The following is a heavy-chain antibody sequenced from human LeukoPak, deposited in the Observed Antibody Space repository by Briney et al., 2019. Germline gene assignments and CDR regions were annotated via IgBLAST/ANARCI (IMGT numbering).Heavy chain of an antibody. Sequence: GGSLRLSCVASGFTFSSYWMTWVRQAPGKGLEWVANIKTDGSLTYYVDSVKGRFTISRDNAKNSLYLQMNSLRAEDTAVYYCARDLNWETYWGQGTLVTVSS. D-gene: IGHD7-27*01. V-gene: IGHV3-7*01. CDR1: GFTFSSYW. CDR3: ARDLNWETY. J-gene: IGHJ4*02. CDR2: IKTDGSLT.